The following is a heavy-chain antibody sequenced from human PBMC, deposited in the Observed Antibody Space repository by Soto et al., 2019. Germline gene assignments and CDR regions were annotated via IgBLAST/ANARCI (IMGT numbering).Heavy chain of an antibody. J-gene: IGHJ6*01. CDR2: MNPNSGNT. D-gene: IGHD6-6*01. CDR3: ARGSPFEYGSSSGYYYDYVMDV. Sequence: GDSVKVSCKASGYTFTSYDINWVRQATGQGLEWVGWMNPNSGNTGYAQKFQGRVTMTRNTSISTAYMELSSLRSEDTAVYYGARGSPFEYGSSSGYYYDYVMDVWG. CDR1: GYTFTSYD. V-gene: IGHV1-8*01.